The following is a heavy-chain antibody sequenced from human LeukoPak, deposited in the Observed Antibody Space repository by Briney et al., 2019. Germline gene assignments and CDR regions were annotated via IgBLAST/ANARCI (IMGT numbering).Heavy chain of an antibody. CDR3: ARQKGGYYYYGSGSYHFDY. CDR2: INHSGST. CDR1: GGSFSGYY. D-gene: IGHD3-10*01. J-gene: IGHJ4*02. V-gene: IGHV4-34*01. Sequence: PSETLSLTCAVYGGSFSGYYWSWIRQPPGKGLEWIGEINHSGSTNYNPSLKSRVTISVDTSKNQFSLKLSSVTAADTAVYYCARQKGGYYYYGSGSYHFDYWGQGTLVTVSS.